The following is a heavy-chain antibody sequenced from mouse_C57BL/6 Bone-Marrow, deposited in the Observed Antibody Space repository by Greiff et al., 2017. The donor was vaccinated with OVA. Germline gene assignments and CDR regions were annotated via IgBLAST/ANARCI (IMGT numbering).Heavy chain of an antibody. D-gene: IGHD1-1*01. CDR3: ARSSYYAMDY. Sequence: VQVVESGGGLVKPGGSLKLSCAASGFTFSSYAMSWVRQTPEKRLEWVATISDGGSYTYYPDNVKGRFTISRDNAKNNLYLQMSHLKSEDTAMYYCARSSYYAMDYWGQGTSVTVSA. CDR1: GFTFSSYA. CDR2: ISDGGSYT. V-gene: IGHV5-4*01. J-gene: IGHJ4*01.